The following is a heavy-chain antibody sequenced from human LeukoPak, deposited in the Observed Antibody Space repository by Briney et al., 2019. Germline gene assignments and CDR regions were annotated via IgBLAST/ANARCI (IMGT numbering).Heavy chain of an antibody. D-gene: IGHD1-26*01. CDR2: FDPERGET. CDR3: AKGSIVYDF. J-gene: IGHJ4*02. CDR1: GHSLTKFS. Sequence: ASVKVSCKVSGHSLTKFSMEWVRQAPGKGVEWMGGFDPERGETIHAQKFQGRFTMTEDTSKDTAYMELNRLTSEDTAVYYCAKGSIVYDFWGQGTMVTVSS. V-gene: IGHV1-24*01.